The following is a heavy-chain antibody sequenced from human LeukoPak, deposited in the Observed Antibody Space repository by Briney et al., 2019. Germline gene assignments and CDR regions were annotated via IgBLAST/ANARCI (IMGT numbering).Heavy chain of an antibody. D-gene: IGHD3-9*01. CDR2: IYYSGST. J-gene: IGHJ3*02. CDR1: GGSISSSSYY. V-gene: IGHV4-39*07. CDR3: ATSRLYYDILTGYYSPEDDAFNI. Sequence: SETLSLTCTVSGGSISSSSYYWGWIRQPPGKGLEWIGSIYYSGSTNYNPSLESRVTISEDTSKNQVSLKLSSVTAADTAVYYCATSRLYYDILTGYYSPEDDAFNIWGQGTMVTVSS.